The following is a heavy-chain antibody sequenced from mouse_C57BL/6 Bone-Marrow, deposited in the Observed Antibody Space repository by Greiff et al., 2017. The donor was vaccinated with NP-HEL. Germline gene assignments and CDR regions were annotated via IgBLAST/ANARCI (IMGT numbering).Heavy chain of an antibody. CDR3: ARGSSYYDDSAGFAY. J-gene: IGHJ3*01. V-gene: IGHV2-2*01. CDR1: GFSLTSYG. CDR2: IWSGGST. D-gene: IGHD2-13*01. Sequence: QVQLQQSGPGLVQPSQSLSITCTVSGFSLTSYGVHWVRQSPGKGLEWLGVIWSGGSTDYNAAFISRLSISKDNSKSQVFFKMNSLQADDTAIYYCARGSSYYDDSAGFAYWGQGTLVTVSA.